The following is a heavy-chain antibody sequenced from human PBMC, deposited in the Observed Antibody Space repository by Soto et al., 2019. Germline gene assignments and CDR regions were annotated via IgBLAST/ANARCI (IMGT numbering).Heavy chain of an antibody. J-gene: IGHJ4*02. CDR2: ISYDGSNK. Sequence: GGSLRLSCAASGFTFSSYGMHWVRQAPGKGLEWVAVISYDGSNKYYADSVKGRFTISRDNSKNTLYLQMNSLRAEDTAVYYCAKDRSGWYVGLDYWGQGTLVTVSS. CDR3: AKDRSGWYVGLDY. V-gene: IGHV3-30*18. D-gene: IGHD6-19*01. CDR1: GFTFSSYG.